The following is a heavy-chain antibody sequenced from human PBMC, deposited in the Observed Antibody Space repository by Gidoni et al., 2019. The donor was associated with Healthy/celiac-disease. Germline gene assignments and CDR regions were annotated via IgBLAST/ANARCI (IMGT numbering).Heavy chain of an antibody. J-gene: IGHJ6*03. V-gene: IGHV4-4*07. CDR2: IYTSGST. D-gene: IGHD3-3*01. CDR3: ARSDPPSSHDFWSGYYTGIGYYYMDV. CDR1: GCSISSYY. Sequence: QVQLQESGPGLVKPSETLSLTCTVSGCSISSYYWSWIRQPAGKGLEWIGRIYTSGSTNYNPSLKSRVTMSVDTSKNQFSLKLSSVTAADTAVYYCARSDPPSSHDFWSGYYTGIGYYYMDVWGKGTTVTVSS.